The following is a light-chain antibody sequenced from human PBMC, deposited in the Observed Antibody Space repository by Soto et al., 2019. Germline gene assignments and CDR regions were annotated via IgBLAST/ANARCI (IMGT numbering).Light chain of an antibody. CDR2: YTN. Sequence: QSVLTQPPSVSAAPGQRVTISCSGSTSNIGNNYVSWYQHLPGTAPKLLIFYTNQRPSGIPDRFSGSKSGTSASLDISGLQSEDEADYYCTAWDGSQNVRVFGGGTQLTVL. V-gene: IGLV1-51*02. CDR3: TAWDGSQNVRV. J-gene: IGLJ3*02. CDR1: TSNIGNNY.